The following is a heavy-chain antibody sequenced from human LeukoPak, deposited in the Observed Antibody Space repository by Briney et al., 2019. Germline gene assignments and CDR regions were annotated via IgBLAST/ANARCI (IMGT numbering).Heavy chain of an antibody. D-gene: IGHD1-26*01. CDR1: AFSLSAYN. Sequence: PGGSLRLSCAASAFSLSAYNMNWVRQASGKGLEWVSSISYTGTYIYYADSVKGRFTISRDNAQNSLYLQMNSLRAEDTAIYYCVRDRGTYRPIDYWGQGTLVTVSS. CDR3: VRDRGTYRPIDY. J-gene: IGHJ4*02. V-gene: IGHV3-21*04. CDR2: ISYTGTYI.